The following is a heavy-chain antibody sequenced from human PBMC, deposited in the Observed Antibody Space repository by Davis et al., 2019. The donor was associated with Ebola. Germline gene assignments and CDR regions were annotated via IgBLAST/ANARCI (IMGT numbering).Heavy chain of an antibody. J-gene: IGHJ4*02. CDR3: ARSCSSTSCEYYFDN. V-gene: IGHV1-46*01. CDR1: GYTFTSYY. CDR2: INPSGGST. D-gene: IGHD2-2*01. Sequence: AASVKVSCKASGYTFTSYYMHWVRQAPGQGLEWMGIINPSGGSTSYAQKFQGRVTMTRDTSTSTVYMELSSLRSEDTAVYYCARSCSSTSCEYYFDNWGQGTLVTVSS.